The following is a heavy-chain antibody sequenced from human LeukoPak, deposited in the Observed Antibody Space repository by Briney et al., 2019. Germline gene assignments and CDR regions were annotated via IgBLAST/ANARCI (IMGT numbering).Heavy chain of an antibody. J-gene: IGHJ6*02. Sequence: PSETLSLTCAVYGGSFSGYYWSWIRQPPGKGLEWIGEINHSGSTNYNLSLKSRVTLSVDTSKNQFSLQLNSVTPEDTAVYYCARDGWIQLWLQGPGGGLVEYYGMDVWGQGTTVTVSS. CDR1: GGSFSGYY. V-gene: IGHV4-34*01. D-gene: IGHD5-18*01. CDR2: INHSGST. CDR3: ARDGWIQLWLQGPGGGLVEYYGMDV.